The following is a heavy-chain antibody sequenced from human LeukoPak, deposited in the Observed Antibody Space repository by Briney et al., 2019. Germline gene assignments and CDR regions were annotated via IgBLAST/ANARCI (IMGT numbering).Heavy chain of an antibody. CDR1: GFTFSSYA. Sequence: GGSLRLSCAASGFTFSSYAMSWVRQAPGKGLEWVANIKQDGSEKYYVDSVKGRFTISRDNAKNSLYLQMSSLRAEDTGVYYCAVGASGYDSLDYWGQGTLVTVSS. CDR2: IKQDGSEK. D-gene: IGHD5-12*01. V-gene: IGHV3-7*01. CDR3: AVGASGYDSLDY. J-gene: IGHJ4*02.